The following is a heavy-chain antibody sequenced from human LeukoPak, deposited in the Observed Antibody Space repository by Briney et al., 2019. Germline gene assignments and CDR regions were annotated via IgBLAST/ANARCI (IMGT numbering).Heavy chain of an antibody. CDR3: AKDGYYGSGTYPDY. Sequence: GTSLRLSCAASGFTFSSYGMNWVRQAPGKGLEWVAVISYDGTSKFYVDSLRGRFTISRDNSKNTLYLQMNSLRAEDTAVYYCAKDGYYGSGTYPDYWGQGTLVTVSS. CDR1: GFTFSSYG. D-gene: IGHD3-10*01. J-gene: IGHJ4*02. CDR2: ISYDGTSK. V-gene: IGHV3-30*18.